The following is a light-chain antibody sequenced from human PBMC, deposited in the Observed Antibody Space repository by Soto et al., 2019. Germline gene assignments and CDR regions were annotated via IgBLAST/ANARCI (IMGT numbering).Light chain of an antibody. CDR3: QQSDSMPIT. Sequence: AIRMTQSPSSFSASTGDRVTITCRASQGISSYLAWYQQKPGKAPKLPIYAASTLQSGVPSRFSGSGSGTDFTLTISSLQPEDFATYFCQQSDSMPITFGQGTRLEIK. J-gene: IGKJ5*01. CDR2: AAS. CDR1: QGISSY. V-gene: IGKV1-8*01.